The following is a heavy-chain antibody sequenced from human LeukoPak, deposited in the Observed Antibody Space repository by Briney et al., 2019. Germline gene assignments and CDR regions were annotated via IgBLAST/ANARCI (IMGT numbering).Heavy chain of an antibody. D-gene: IGHD5-18*01. CDR2: IYYSGST. Sequence: SETLSLTCTVSGGSIRNYHWSWIRQPPGKGLEWIGYIYYSGSTNYNPSLKSRVTISVDTSKNQFSLKLSSVTAADTAVYYCARVGYGYLIDYWGQGTLVTVSS. J-gene: IGHJ4*02. V-gene: IGHV4-59*08. CDR3: ARVGYGYLIDY. CDR1: GGSIRNYH.